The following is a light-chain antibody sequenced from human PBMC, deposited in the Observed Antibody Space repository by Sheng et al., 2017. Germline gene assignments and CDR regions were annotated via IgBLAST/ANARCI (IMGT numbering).Light chain of an antibody. CDR2: GAS. CDR3: QQVNTHPPT. Sequence: DVQLTQSPSFLSASVGDRVSITCRASQGVSTFLAWYQQKPRGRPLQLLIFGASTLQSRGPDQGSAAVELGREFTLTISSLQPEDFATYYCQQVNTHPPTFG. CDR1: QGVSTF. V-gene: IGKV1-9*01. J-gene: IGKJ1*01.